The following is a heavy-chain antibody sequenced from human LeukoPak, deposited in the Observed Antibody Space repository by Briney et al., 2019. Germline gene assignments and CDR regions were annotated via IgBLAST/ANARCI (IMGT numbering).Heavy chain of an antibody. D-gene: IGHD1-14*01. CDR2: IYHSGST. J-gene: IGHJ4*02. V-gene: IGHV4-38-2*01. CDR1: GYSISSGYY. Sequence: SETLSLTCAVSGYSISSGYYWGWIRQPPGKGLEWIGSIYHSGSTYYNPSLKSRVTISVDTSKNQFSLKLSSVTAADTAVYYCARLNHPEYFDYWGQGTLVTVSS. CDR3: ARLNHPEYFDY.